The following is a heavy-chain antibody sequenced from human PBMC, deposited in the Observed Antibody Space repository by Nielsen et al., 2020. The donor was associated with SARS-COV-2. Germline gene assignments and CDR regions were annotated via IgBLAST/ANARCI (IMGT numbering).Heavy chain of an antibody. CDR2: ISYDGSNK. CDR3: AKDRYCSGGSCYSGMDV. J-gene: IGHJ6*02. CDR1: GFTFSSYG. Sequence: GESLKISCAASGFTFSSYGMHWVRQAPGKGLEWVAVISYDGSNKYYADSVKGRFTISRDNSKNTLYLQMNSLRAEDTAVYYCAKDRYCSGGSCYSGMDVWGQGTTVTVSS. D-gene: IGHD2-15*01. V-gene: IGHV3-30*18.